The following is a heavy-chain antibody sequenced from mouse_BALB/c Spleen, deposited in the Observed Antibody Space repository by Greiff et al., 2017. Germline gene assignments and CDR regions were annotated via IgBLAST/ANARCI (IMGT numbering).Heavy chain of an antibody. J-gene: IGHJ3*01. V-gene: IGHV5-6-2*01. CDR1: GFTFSSYY. Sequence: EVQLVESGGGLVQPGGSRKLSCAASGFTFSSYYMSWVRQTPEKRLELVAAINSNGGSTYYPDTVKGRFTISRDNAKNTLYLQMSSLKSEDTALYYCARHTGSSFPAWFAYWGQGTLVTVSA. CDR2: INSNGGST. D-gene: IGHD1-1*01. CDR3: ARHTGSSFPAWFAY.